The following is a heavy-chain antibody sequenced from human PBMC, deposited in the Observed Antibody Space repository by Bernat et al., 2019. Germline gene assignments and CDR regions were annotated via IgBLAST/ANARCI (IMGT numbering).Heavy chain of an antibody. D-gene: IGHD3-9*01. Sequence: QVQLVQSGAEVKKPGSSVKVSCKASGGTFSSYAISWVRQAPGQGLEWMGGIIPIFGTAHYAQKFQGRVTITADESTSTAYMELSSLRSEDTAVYYCARDRKLRGYDILTGYYGVGGDYYYMDVWGKGTTVTVSS. CDR3: ARDRKLRGYDILTGYYGVGGDYYYMDV. CDR1: GGTFSSYA. CDR2: IIPIFGTA. J-gene: IGHJ6*03. V-gene: IGHV1-69*01.